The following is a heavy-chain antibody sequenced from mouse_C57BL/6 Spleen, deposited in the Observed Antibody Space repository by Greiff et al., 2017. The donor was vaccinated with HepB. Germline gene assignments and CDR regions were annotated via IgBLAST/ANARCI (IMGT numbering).Heavy chain of an antibody. CDR1: GYTFTDYY. CDR3: ARGDYYGSSTY. J-gene: IGHJ3*01. V-gene: IGHV1-76*01. Sequence: QVQLQQSGAELVRPGASVKLSCKASGYTFTDYYINWVKQRPGQGLEWIARIYPGSGNTYYNEKFKGKATLTAEKSSSTAYMQLSSLTSEDSAVYFCARGDYYGSSTYWGQGTLVTVSA. CDR2: IYPGSGNT. D-gene: IGHD1-1*01.